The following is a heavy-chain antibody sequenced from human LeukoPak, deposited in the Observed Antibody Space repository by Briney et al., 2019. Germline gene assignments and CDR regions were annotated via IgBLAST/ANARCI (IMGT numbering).Heavy chain of an antibody. Sequence: GGSLRLSCAASGFTFSSYAMHWVRQAPGKGLEWVAVISYDGSNKYYADSVKGRFTISRANSKNTLYLQMNSLRAEDTAIYYCAKDRSSGDWGYYYYGMDVWGQGTTVTVSS. D-gene: IGHD7-27*01. CDR2: ISYDGSNK. J-gene: IGHJ6*02. CDR1: GFTFSSYA. CDR3: AKDRSSGDWGYYYYGMDV. V-gene: IGHV3-30-3*01.